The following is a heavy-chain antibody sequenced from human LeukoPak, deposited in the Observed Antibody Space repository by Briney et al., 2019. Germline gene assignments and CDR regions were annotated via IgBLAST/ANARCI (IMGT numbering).Heavy chain of an antibody. V-gene: IGHV3-48*03. CDR1: GFSFRSYE. D-gene: IGHD3-16*01. J-gene: IGHJ4*03. CDR2: ISTSGSTI. CDR3: ARGGSYFVH. Sequence: GGSLRLSCAASGFSFRSYEMTWVRQAPGKGREWVSHISTSGSTINYADSVKGRFTISRDNAKNSLYLQMNSLRVEDTAVYYCARGGSYFVHWGQGTLVTVSS.